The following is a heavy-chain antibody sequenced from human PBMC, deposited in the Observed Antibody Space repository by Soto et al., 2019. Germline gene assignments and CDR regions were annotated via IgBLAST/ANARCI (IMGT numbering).Heavy chain of an antibody. CDR1: GGSISSYY. Sequence: PSETLSLTCTASGGSISSYYWSWIRQPPGKGLEWIGYIYYSGSTNYNPSLKSRVTISVDTSKNQFSLKLSSVTAADTAVYYCARVPVAGPGWFDPWGQGTLVTVSS. D-gene: IGHD6-19*01. J-gene: IGHJ5*02. CDR2: IYYSGST. CDR3: ARVPVAGPGWFDP. V-gene: IGHV4-59*01.